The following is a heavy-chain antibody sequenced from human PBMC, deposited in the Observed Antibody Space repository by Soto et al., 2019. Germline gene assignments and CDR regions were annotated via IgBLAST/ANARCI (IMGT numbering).Heavy chain of an antibody. CDR3: TREKRYYNNLTSFYFDN. V-gene: IGHV3-72*01. CDR1: GFTFSDYY. CDR2: IRNKANNYAT. D-gene: IGHD3-10*01. Sequence: EVQLVQSGGGLVQPGGSLRLSCAASGFTFSDYYMDWVRRAPGKGLEWVGRIRNKANNYATEYAGSLKGRVTFSRDDSENSLYMQMNSLETEDTAVYWCTREKRYYNNLTSFYFDNWGQGTLVTVSS. J-gene: IGHJ4*02.